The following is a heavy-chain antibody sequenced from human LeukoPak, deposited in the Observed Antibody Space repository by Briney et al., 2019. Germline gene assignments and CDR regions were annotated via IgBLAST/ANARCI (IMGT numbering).Heavy chain of an antibody. D-gene: IGHD3-16*01. CDR1: GFTFSSSW. CDR2: ITRDGSST. Sequence: PGGSLRLSCAASGFTFSSSWMHWVRQAPGKGLVWFSRITRDGSSTTYADSVKGRFTTSRDNAKNTLYQQMDRLRDDDTAVYYCARDPGYESWSPFWGGMDVWGNGTTVIVSS. CDR3: ARDPGYESWSPFWGGMDV. V-gene: IGHV3-74*01. J-gene: IGHJ6*04.